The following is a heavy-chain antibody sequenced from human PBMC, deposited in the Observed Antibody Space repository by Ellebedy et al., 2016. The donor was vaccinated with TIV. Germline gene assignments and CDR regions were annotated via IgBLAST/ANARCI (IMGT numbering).Heavy chain of an antibody. J-gene: IGHJ5*02. V-gene: IGHV1-8*02. Sequence: ASVKVSCXASGYTFTSYGINWVRQATGQGLEWMGWMNPNSGNTGYAQKFQGRVTMTRNTSISTAYMELSSLRSEDTAVYYCARGFAVVPAAPQGLWFDPWGQGTLVTVSS. CDR2: MNPNSGNT. CDR3: ARGFAVVPAAPQGLWFDP. CDR1: GYTFTSYG. D-gene: IGHD2-2*01.